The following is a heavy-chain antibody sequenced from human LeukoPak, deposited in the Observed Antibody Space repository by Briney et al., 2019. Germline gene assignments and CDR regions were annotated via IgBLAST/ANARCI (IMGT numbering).Heavy chain of an antibody. CDR1: GFTFSSYS. CDR2: ISSSGDTI. D-gene: IGHD4/OR15-4a*01. Sequence: AGGSLRLSCAASGFTFSSYSMNWVRQARGKGGEGVSYISSSGDTIYYADSVKGRLTISRDNEKNSVYLQMNSLRAEDTAVYYCARVHGAYPFDYWGQGTLVTVSS. V-gene: IGHV3-48*01. CDR3: ARVHGAYPFDY. J-gene: IGHJ4*02.